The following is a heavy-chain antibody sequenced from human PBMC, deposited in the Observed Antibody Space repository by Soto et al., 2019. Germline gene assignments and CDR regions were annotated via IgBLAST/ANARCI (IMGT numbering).Heavy chain of an antibody. CDR3: ARTDGAGSWGHFDY. CDR1: GLIFSASY. Sequence: QVQLVESGGGLVKPGGSLRLSCAASGLIFSASYMSWIRQAPGKGPERVACITKDFNAFYADSVRGRFTVSRDNAKNSLYLQMNSLRTEDTAIYSCARTDGAGSWGHFDYWGQGVLVSVSS. J-gene: IGHJ4*02. CDR2: ITKDFNA. D-gene: IGHD3-10*01. V-gene: IGHV3-11*01.